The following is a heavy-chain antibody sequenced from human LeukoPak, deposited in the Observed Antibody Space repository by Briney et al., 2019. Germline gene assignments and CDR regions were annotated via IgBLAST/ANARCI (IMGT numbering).Heavy chain of an antibody. J-gene: IGHJ3*02. CDR2: ISSSSSYI. CDR1: GFTFTTYT. V-gene: IGHV3-21*01. D-gene: IGHD6-6*01. CDR3: ARIYSSSSSRGAFDI. Sequence: GGSLRLSCAASGFTFTTYTMNWVRQAPGKGLEWVSSISSSSSYIYYADSVKGRFTISGDNAKNSLYLQMNSLRAEDTAVYYCARIYSSSSSRGAFDIWGQGTMVTVSS.